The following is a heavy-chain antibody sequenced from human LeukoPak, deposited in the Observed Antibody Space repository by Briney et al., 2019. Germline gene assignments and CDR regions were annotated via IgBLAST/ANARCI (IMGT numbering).Heavy chain of an antibody. V-gene: IGHV4-39*01. CDR1: GGSISSSSYY. CDR3: ARFAEWELLQDAFDI. J-gene: IGHJ3*02. CDR2: IYYSGST. D-gene: IGHD1-26*01. Sequence: SETLSLTCTVSGGSISSSSYYWGWIRQPPGKGLEWIGSIYYSGSTYYNPSLKSRVTISVDTSKNQFSLKLSSVTAADTAVYYCARFAEWELLQDAFDIWGQGTMVTVSS.